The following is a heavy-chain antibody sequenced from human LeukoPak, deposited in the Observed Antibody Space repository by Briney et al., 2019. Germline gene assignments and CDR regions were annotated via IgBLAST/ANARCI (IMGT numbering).Heavy chain of an antibody. V-gene: IGHV3-53*01. D-gene: IGHD5-18*01. Sequence: PGGSLRLSCAVSGFTVSTNYMSWVRQAPGKGLEWVSVIYSGGSTYYADSVKGRFTISSDNSKNTLYLQMNSLGAEDTAVYYCARERINSYGSPFGYWGQGTLVTVSS. CDR2: IYSGGST. CDR3: ARERINSYGSPFGY. J-gene: IGHJ4*02. CDR1: GFTVSTNY.